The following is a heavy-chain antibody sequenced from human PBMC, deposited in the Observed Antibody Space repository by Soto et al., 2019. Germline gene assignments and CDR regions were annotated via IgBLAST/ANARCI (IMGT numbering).Heavy chain of an antibody. CDR2: IDPSDSYT. D-gene: IGHD3-22*01. CDR1: GYSLTSYW. V-gene: IGHV5-10-1*01. Sequence: GESLKSSCKGSGYSLTSYWISWVRQMPGKGLELMGRIDPSDSYTNYSQSFQGHVTISADKSISTAYLQWSSLKASDTAMYYCARRSIGYYGYAFDIWGQGKMVTVSS. CDR3: ARRSIGYYGYAFDI. J-gene: IGHJ3*02.